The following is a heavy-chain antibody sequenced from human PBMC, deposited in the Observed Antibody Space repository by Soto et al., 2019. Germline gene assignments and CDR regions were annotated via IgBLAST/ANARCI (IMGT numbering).Heavy chain of an antibody. CDR3: AKTSYPNYYYYGMDV. Sequence: GESLKISCKGSGYSFTSYWIGWVRQMPGKGLEWMGIIYPGDSDTRYSPSFQGQVTISADKSISTAYPQWSSLKASDTAMYYCAKTSYPNYYYYGMDVWGQGTTVTVYS. CDR1: GYSFTSYW. J-gene: IGHJ6*02. V-gene: IGHV5-51*01. D-gene: IGHD1-26*01. CDR2: IYPGDSDT.